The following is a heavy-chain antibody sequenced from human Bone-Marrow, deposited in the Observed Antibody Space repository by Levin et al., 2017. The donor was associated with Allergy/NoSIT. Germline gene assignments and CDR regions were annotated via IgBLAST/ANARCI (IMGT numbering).Heavy chain of an antibody. J-gene: IGHJ5*02. CDR3: ARGLRYCSGGSCSGVNWFDP. CDR1: GYSFISHW. Sequence: GESLKISCKGSGYSFISHWIGWVHQMPGKGLEWMGIIYPGDSDTRYSPSFQGQVTISADKSISTAYLQWSSLKASDTAMYYCARGLRYCSGGSCSGVNWFDPWGQGTLVTVSS. D-gene: IGHD2-15*01. V-gene: IGHV5-51*07. CDR2: IYPGDSDT.